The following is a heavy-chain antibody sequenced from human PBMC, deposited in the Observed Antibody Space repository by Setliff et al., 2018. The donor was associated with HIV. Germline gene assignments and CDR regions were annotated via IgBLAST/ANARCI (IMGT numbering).Heavy chain of an antibody. D-gene: IGHD3-22*01. CDR2: ISGTSYI. CDR1: GFTFSDYS. V-gene: IGHV3-21*06. CDR3: ARHELVGYYYSIDY. J-gene: IGHJ4*02. Sequence: GGSLRLSCAASGFTFSDYSMTWVRQVPGRGLEWVSSISGTSYIYYADSVKGRFTVSRDNAKNPLYLHINSLRAEDTAVYYCARHELVGYYYSIDYWGQGTLVTVSS.